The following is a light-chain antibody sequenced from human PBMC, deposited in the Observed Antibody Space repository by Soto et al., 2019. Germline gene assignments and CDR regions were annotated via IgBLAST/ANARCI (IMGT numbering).Light chain of an antibody. V-gene: IGKV3-20*01. J-gene: IGKJ3*01. Sequence: IVLTQSPGTLSLSPGERATLSCRASQSVTTQLAWYQQKPGQAPRLIIHGASSRATGVPDRITGSGSGTDFTLSISRLEPEDFAVYYCQQYGGSPFTFGPGTKVDIK. CDR1: QSVTTQ. CDR3: QQYGGSPFT. CDR2: GAS.